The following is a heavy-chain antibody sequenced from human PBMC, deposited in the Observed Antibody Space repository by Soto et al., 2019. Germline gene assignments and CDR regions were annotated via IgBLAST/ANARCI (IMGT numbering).Heavy chain of an antibody. CDR3: ARGNQRWLQLWYFDL. CDR1: GGTFSNYP. CDR2: IIPIVGTV. J-gene: IGHJ2*01. V-gene: IGHV1-69*12. D-gene: IGHD5-12*01. Sequence: QVQLVQSGAEVKKPGSSVKVSCKASGGTFSNYPISWVRQAPGQGLAWVGGIIPIVGTVNYAQKFQGRVTTTADEPTSTADMELRSLRSEDTAAESGARGNQRWLQLWYFDLWGRGTLVSLSS.